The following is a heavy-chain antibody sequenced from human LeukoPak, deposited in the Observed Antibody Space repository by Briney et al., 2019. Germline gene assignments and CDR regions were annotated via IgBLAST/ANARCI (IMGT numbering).Heavy chain of an antibody. V-gene: IGHV3-49*03. CDR3: TRGLYSGYSNWFDP. D-gene: IGHD5-12*01. CDR1: GFTFGDYA. Sequence: GGSLRLSCTASGFTFGDYAMSWFRQAPGKGLEWVGFIRSKAYGGTTEYAASVKGRFTISRDDSKSIAYLQMNSLKTEDAAVYYCTRGLYSGYSNWFDPWGQGTLVTVSS. CDR2: IRSKAYGGTT. J-gene: IGHJ5*02.